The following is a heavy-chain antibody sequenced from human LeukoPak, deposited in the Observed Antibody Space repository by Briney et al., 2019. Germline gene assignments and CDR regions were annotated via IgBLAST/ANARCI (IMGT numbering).Heavy chain of an antibody. CDR1: GDSVSSYY. Sequence: SETLSLTCTVSGDSVSSYYWSWLRQPPGKRLEWIGCIYYSESATYNPSLKSRVTISLDTSKNQFILKLSSVTAADTAVYYCARLDIVVVPAAMYYFDYWGQGTLVTVSS. CDR3: ARLDIVVVPAAMYYFDY. D-gene: IGHD2-2*01. J-gene: IGHJ4*02. V-gene: IGHV4-59*08. CDR2: IYYSESA.